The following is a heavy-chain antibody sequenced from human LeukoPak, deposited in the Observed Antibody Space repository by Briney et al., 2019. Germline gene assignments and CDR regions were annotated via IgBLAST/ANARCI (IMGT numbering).Heavy chain of an antibody. D-gene: IGHD6-13*01. CDR1: GYTFTGYY. Sequence: ASVKVSCKASGYTFTGYYMHWVRQAPGQGLEWMGWINPNSGGTNYAQKFQGRVTMTRDTPISTAYMELSRLRSDDTAVYFCASFSEAATGPARDYWGQGTLVTVSS. V-gene: IGHV1-2*02. J-gene: IGHJ4*02. CDR3: ASFSEAATGPARDY. CDR2: INPNSGGT.